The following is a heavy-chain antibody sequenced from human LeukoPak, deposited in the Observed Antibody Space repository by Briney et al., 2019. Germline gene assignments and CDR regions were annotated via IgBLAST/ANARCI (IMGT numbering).Heavy chain of an antibody. CDR3: ARDAGHCSGGGCYGGRGLDC. D-gene: IGHD2-15*01. V-gene: IGHV3-21*01. CDR1: GFTFSAYS. J-gene: IGHJ4*02. CDR2: ISSSSTYI. Sequence: NPGGSLRLSCAASGFTFSAYSMSWVRQAPGKGLEWVSSISSSSTYIYYADSVKGRFAVSGDNAKNSLYLQMNSLRAEDTAVYYCARDAGHCSGGGCYGGRGLDCWGQGTLVTVSS.